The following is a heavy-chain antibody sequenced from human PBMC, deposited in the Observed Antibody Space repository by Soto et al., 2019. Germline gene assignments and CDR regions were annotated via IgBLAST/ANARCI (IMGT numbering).Heavy chain of an antibody. D-gene: IGHD3-10*01. J-gene: IGHJ5*01. Sequence: GGSLRLSCSGSGFTFGSYAMHWVRQAPGKGLEYVSAISSKGGSTYYADSVKGRFTISRDNSKQTLYLQMTSLRVEDTAVYYCVKGKYRRSGLLDWFDPWGQGTVVPVYS. CDR1: GFTFGSYA. CDR3: VKGKYRRSGLLDWFDP. V-gene: IGHV3-64D*06. CDR2: ISSKGGST.